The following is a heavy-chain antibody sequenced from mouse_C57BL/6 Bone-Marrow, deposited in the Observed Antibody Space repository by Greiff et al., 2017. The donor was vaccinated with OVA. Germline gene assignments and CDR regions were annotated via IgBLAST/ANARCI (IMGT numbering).Heavy chain of an antibody. J-gene: IGHJ3*01. D-gene: IGHD1-1*01. V-gene: IGHV1-61*01. CDR1: GYTFTSYW. CDR2: IYPSDSET. CDR3: ARDGRYRAWFAY. Sequence: QVQLKQSGAELVRPGSSVKLSCKASGYTFTSYWMDWVKQRPGQGLEWIGNIYPSDSETHYNQKFKDKATLTVDKSSSTAYMQLSSLTSEDSAVYYCARDGRYRAWFAYWGQGTLVTVSA.